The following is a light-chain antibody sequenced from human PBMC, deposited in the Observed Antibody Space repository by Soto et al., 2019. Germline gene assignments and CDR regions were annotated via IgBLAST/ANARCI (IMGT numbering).Light chain of an antibody. CDR3: QQYNNWPKT. Sequence: EIVMTQSPATLSLSPGERATLSCRASQSVSSSHLAWYQQRLGQAPRLLIYGASTRATGIPARFSGSGSGTEFTLTISSLQSEDFAVYYCQQYNNWPKTFGQGTKVDIK. J-gene: IGKJ1*01. CDR1: QSVSSSH. V-gene: IGKV3-15*01. CDR2: GAS.